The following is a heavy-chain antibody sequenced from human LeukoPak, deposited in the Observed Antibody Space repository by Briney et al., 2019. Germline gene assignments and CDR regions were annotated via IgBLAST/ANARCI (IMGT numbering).Heavy chain of an antibody. CDR3: ARETYSSGWERTFDI. CDR1: GGTFSSYA. D-gene: IGHD6-19*01. J-gene: IGHJ3*02. V-gene: IGHV1-69*05. CDR2: IIPIFGTA. Sequence: SVKVSCKASGGTFSSYAISWVRQAPGQGLEWMGGIIPIFGTANYAQKFQGRVTMTTDTSTSTAYMELRSLRSDDTAVYYCARETYSSGWERTFDIWGQGTMVTVSS.